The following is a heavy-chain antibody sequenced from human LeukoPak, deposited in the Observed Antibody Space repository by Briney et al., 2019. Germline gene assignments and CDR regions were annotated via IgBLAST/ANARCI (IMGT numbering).Heavy chain of an antibody. CDR1: GFTFSTYA. Sequence: PGGSLRLSCAASGFTFSTYAMSWVRQAPGAGLEWVSYISSSGSTKYYADSVKGRFTISRDNAKNSLYLQMNSLRAEDTAVYYCTTITVAAAFDYWGQGTLVTVSS. V-gene: IGHV3-48*03. D-gene: IGHD6-19*01. CDR3: TTITVAAAFDY. CDR2: ISSSGSTK. J-gene: IGHJ4*02.